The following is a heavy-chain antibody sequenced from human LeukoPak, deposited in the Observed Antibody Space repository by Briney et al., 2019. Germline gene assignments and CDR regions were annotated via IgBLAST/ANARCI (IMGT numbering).Heavy chain of an antibody. D-gene: IGHD3-22*01. J-gene: IGHJ4*02. CDR3: ARVRGQVDFDPKYYDSSGYYSSDFDY. Sequence: SVKVSCKASGGTLSNYVISWVRQAPGQALEWMGGIIPFFGTANYAQKFQGRVTITADKSTSTAYMELSSLRSEDTAVYYCARVRGQVDFDPKYYDSSGYYSSDFDYWGQGTLVTVSS. V-gene: IGHV1-69*06. CDR1: GGTLSNYV. CDR2: IIPFFGTA.